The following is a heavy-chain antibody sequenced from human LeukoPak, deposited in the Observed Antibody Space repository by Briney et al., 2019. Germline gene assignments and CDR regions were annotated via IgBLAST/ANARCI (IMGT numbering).Heavy chain of an antibody. J-gene: IGHJ4*02. CDR2: ISSSSSTI. Sequence: GGSLRLPCAASGFTFSSYSMNWVRQAPGKGLEWVSYISSSSSTIYYADSVKGRFTISRDNAKNSLYLQMNSLRAEDTAVYYCARMSLYSSGSVTRFDYWGQGTLVTVSS. CDR1: GFTFSSYS. V-gene: IGHV3-48*04. D-gene: IGHD3-22*01. CDR3: ARMSLYSSGSVTRFDY.